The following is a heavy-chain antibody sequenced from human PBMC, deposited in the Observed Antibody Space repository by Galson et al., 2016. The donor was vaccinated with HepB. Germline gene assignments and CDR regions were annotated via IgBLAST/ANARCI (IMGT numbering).Heavy chain of an antibody. J-gene: IGHJ3*02. CDR1: GFTFSSYW. CDR3: ARPGYCSGSSCYVPFDI. V-gene: IGHV3-74*03. Sequence: SLRLSCAASGFTFSSYWMNWVGQAPGKGLVWVSRINNDGSNTTYADSVKGRFTISRDNAKNTLYLQMNSLRAEDTAVYYCARPGYCSGSSCYVPFDIWGQGTMATVSS. D-gene: IGHD2-15*01. CDR2: INNDGSNT.